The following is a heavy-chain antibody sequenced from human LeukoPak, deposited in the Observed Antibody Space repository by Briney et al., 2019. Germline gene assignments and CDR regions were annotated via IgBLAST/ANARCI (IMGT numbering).Heavy chain of an antibody. CDR3: AKGGGRSEYSYGNH. CDR2: IGGSGGSI. Sequence: GGSLRLSCAASGFSFSSYAMSWVRQAPGKGLAWVSSIGGSGGSIYYADSVQGRFTISRDNSKNTLYLQMNSLRVEDTAVYYCAKGGGRSEYSYGNHWGQGTLVTVSS. D-gene: IGHD5-18*01. J-gene: IGHJ5*02. CDR1: GFSFSSYA. V-gene: IGHV3-23*01.